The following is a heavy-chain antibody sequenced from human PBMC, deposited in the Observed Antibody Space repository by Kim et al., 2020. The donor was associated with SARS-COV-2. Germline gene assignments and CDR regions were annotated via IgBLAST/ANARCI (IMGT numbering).Heavy chain of an antibody. J-gene: IGHJ4*02. CDR2: IYYSGST. CDR3: ARDPSRDGYTGG. CDR1: GGSISSGGYY. V-gene: IGHV4-31*03. D-gene: IGHD5-12*01. Sequence: SETLSLTCTVSGGSISSGGYYWSWIRQHPGKGLEWIGYIYYSGSTYYNPSLKSRVTISVDTSKNQFSLKLSSVTAADTAVYYCARDPSRDGYTGGWGQGTLVTVSS.